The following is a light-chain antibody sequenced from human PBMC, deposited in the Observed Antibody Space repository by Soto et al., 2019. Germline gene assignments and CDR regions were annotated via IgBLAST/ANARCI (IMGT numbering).Light chain of an antibody. CDR3: TSYTSSSTLDV. CDR1: SSDIGAYNY. Sequence: QSALTQPASVSGSPGQSITISCTGSSSDIGAYNYVSWFQQYPGKAPKLIISEVSNRPSGVSNRFSGSKSGHTASLTISGLQSEDEADYFCTSYTSSSTLDVFGTGTKLTVL. CDR2: EVS. V-gene: IGLV2-14*01. J-gene: IGLJ1*01.